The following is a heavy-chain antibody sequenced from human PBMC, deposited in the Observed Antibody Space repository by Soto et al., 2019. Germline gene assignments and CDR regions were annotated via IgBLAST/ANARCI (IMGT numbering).Heavy chain of an antibody. J-gene: IGHJ6*02. V-gene: IGHV5-51*01. CDR3: ARGSGWLQFEADYYGMDV. CDR1: GYSFTSYW. CDR2: IYPGDSDT. Sequence: GESLKISCKGSGYSFTSYWNDWVRQMPGKGPEWMGIIYPGDSDTRYSPSFQGQVTISADKSISTAYLQWSSLKASDTAMYYCARGSGWLQFEADYYGMDVWGQGTTVTVSS. D-gene: IGHD5-12*01.